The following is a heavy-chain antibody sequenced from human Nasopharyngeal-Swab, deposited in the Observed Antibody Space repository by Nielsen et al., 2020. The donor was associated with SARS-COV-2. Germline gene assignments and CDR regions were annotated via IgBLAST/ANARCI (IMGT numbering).Heavy chain of an antibody. CDR1: GCSFSNYW. D-gene: IGHD3-10*01. CDR2: IYPGDSDT. CDR3: AKTYYYGSGRTIWFDP. V-gene: IGHV5-51*01. J-gene: IGHJ5*02. Sequence: GESLKISCKGSGCSFSNYWIAWVRQMPGKGLEWMGIIYPGDSDTRYSPSFQGQVTISADKSISTVYLQWSSLKASDTAMYYCAKTYYYGSGRTIWFDPWGQGTFVTVSS.